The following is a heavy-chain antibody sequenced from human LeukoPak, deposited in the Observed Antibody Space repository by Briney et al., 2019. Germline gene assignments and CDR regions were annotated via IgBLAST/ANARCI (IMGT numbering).Heavy chain of an antibody. D-gene: IGHD2-2*01. CDR3: ARGYQLLTGDY. V-gene: IGHV1-2*02. J-gene: IGHJ4*02. CDR2: INPNSDGI. CDR1: GYTFTGYY. Sequence: EASVKVSCKASGYTFTGYYMHWVRQAPGQGLEWMGWINPNSDGINYAQKFQGRVTMTRDTSISTAYMELSRLRSDDTAVYYCARGYQLLTGDYWGQGTLVTVSS.